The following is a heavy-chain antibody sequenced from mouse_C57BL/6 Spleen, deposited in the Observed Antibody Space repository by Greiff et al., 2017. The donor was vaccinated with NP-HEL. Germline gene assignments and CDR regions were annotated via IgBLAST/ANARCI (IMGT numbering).Heavy chain of an antibody. CDR3: ARGVYYNYDGHAMDY. J-gene: IGHJ4*01. CDR1: GYSITSGYY. D-gene: IGHD2-4*01. V-gene: IGHV3-6*01. CDR2: ISYDGSN. Sequence: EVKVEESGPGLVKPSQSLSLTCSVTGYSITSGYYWYWIRQSPGNKLEWMGYISYDGSNNYNPYLKNRIPITRDTSKNQFFLKLDSVTTEDTATYYCARGVYYNYDGHAMDYWGQGTSVTVSS.